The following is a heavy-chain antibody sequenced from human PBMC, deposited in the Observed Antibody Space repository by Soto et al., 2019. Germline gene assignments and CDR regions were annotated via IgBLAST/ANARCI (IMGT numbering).Heavy chain of an antibody. CDR2: IYYTGST. CDR3: ARRGWGLNAMDV. J-gene: IGHJ6*02. CDR1: GGSISSGGYY. D-gene: IGHD6-19*01. Sequence: QVQLQESGPGLVKPSQTLSLTCTVSGGSISSGGYYWSWIRQHPGKGLEWIGYIYYTGSTYYNPSLRSRVPISVDTSKNQFSLELRSVSAADTAVYYCARRGWGLNAMDVWGQGTTVTVSS. V-gene: IGHV4-31*03.